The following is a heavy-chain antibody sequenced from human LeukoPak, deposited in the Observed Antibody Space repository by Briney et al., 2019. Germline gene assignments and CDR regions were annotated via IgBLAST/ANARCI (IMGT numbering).Heavy chain of an antibody. Sequence: PGRSLRLSCAASGFTFSSFGMYWVRQAPGKGLEWVAVISYDGRDKYYADSVKGRFTISRDNSKNTLYLQMNSLRAEDTAVYYCAKDRPWYYDFWSGYIDYWGQGTLVTVSS. CDR1: GFTFSSFG. J-gene: IGHJ4*02. CDR3: AKDRPWYYDFWSGYIDY. V-gene: IGHV3-30*18. D-gene: IGHD3-3*01. CDR2: ISYDGRDK.